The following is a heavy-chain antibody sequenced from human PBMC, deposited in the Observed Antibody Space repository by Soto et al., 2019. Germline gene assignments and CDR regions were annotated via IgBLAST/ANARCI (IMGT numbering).Heavy chain of an antibody. V-gene: IGHV3-21*01. CDR1: GFTFSRVS. CDR3: ARVGY. CDR2: ISSASSET. Sequence: GESLKISCEASGFTFSRVSMNWVRQVPGKGMEWVASISSASSETWYADSVKGRFIISRDNAQSSLFLQMNTLRPEDSAIYYCARVGYWGPGTQVTVSS. J-gene: IGHJ4*02.